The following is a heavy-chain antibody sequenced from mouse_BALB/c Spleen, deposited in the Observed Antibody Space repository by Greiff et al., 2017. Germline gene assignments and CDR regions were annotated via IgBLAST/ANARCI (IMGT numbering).Heavy chain of an antibody. CDR3: ARRDDDYGGYYYAMDY. V-gene: IGHV5-12-2*01. CDR2: ISNGGGST. J-gene: IGHJ4*01. D-gene: IGHD2-4*01. CDR1: GFTFSSYT. Sequence: EVQVVESGGGLVKPGGSLKLSCAASGFTFSSYTMSWVRQTPEKRLEWVAYISNGGGSTYYPDTVKGRFTISRDNAKNTLYLQMSSLKSEDTAMYYCARRDDDYGGYYYAMDYWGQGTSVTVSS.